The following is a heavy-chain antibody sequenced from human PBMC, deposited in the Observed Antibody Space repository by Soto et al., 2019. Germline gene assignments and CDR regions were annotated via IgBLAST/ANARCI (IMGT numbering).Heavy chain of an antibody. CDR1: GGTFSSYS. Sequence: QVQLVQSGAEVKKPGSSVKVSCKASGGTFSSYSINWVRQAPGQGLEWMGGIIPIFGTANYAQKFQGRVTLTADESTSTANMELSSLRNEDTAGYYFARQFQSWPGGWYFDLWGRGTLVTVSS. CDR3: ARQFQSWPGGWYFDL. J-gene: IGHJ2*01. D-gene: IGHD3-16*01. V-gene: IGHV1-69*01. CDR2: IIPIFGTA.